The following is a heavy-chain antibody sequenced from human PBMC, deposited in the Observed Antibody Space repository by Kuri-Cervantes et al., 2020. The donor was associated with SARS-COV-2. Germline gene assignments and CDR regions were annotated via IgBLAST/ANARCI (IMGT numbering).Heavy chain of an antibody. CDR1: GGSISSSSYY. Sequence: SETLSLTCTVSGGSISSSSYYWGWIRQPPGKGLEWIGSIYYSGSTYYNPSLKSRVTISVDTSKNQFSLKLSSVTAADTAVYDCARHEGWFPLWLPFDYWGQGTLVTVSS. V-gene: IGHV4-39*01. J-gene: IGHJ4*02. CDR3: ARHEGWFPLWLPFDY. D-gene: IGHD5-18*01. CDR2: IYYSGST.